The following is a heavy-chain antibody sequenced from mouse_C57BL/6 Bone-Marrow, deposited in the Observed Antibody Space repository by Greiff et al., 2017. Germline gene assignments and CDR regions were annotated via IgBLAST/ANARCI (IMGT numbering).Heavy chain of an antibody. CDR1: GYTFTSYW. Sequence: VQLQQPGAELVKPGASVKMSCKASGYTFTSYWITWVKQRPGQGLEWIGDIYPGSGSTTYNEKFQSKATLTVDTSSSTAYMQLSILTSANSAVYYCARLPNLWFFAYWGQGTLVTVSA. V-gene: IGHV1-55*01. J-gene: IGHJ3*01. CDR2: IYPGSGST. D-gene: IGHD6-1*01. CDR3: ARLPNLWFFAY.